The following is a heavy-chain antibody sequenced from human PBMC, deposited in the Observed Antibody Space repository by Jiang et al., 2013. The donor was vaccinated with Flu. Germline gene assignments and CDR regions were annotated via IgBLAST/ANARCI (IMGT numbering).Heavy chain of an antibody. CDR2: FDPEDGET. CDR3: ATGEADYGDYVDWFDP. D-gene: IGHD4-17*01. Sequence: GFDPEDGETIYAQKFQGRVTMTEDTSTDTAYMELSSLRSEDTAVYYCATGEADYGDYVDWFDPWGQGTLVTVSS. V-gene: IGHV1-24*01. J-gene: IGHJ5*02.